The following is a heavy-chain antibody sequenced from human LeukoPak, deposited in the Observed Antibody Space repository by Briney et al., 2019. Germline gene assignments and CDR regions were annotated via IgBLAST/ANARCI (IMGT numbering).Heavy chain of an antibody. CDR3: ARDRCSSTSCYALFDY. J-gene: IGHJ4*02. Sequence: ASVKVSCKASGYTFTSYDINWVRQATGQGLEWMGWINPNSGGTNYAQKFQGRVTMTRDTSISTAYMELSRLRSDDTAVYYCARDRCSSTSCYALFDYWGQGTLVTVSS. CDR2: INPNSGGT. CDR1: GYTFTSYD. V-gene: IGHV1-2*02. D-gene: IGHD2-2*01.